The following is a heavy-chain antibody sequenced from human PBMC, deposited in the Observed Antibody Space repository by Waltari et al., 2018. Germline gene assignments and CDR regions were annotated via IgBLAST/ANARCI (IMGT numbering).Heavy chain of an antibody. CDR3: ASSPKYSSIHFDY. CDR2: INHSGST. J-gene: IGHJ4*02. V-gene: IGHV4-34*01. D-gene: IGHD6-13*01. CDR1: GGSFRGYY. Sequence: QVQLQQWGAGLLKPSETLSLTCAVYGGSFRGYYWSWIRQPPGKGLEWIGEINHSGSTNYNPSLKSRVTISVDTSKNQFSLKLSSVTAADTAVYYCASSPKYSSIHFDYWGQGTLVTVSS.